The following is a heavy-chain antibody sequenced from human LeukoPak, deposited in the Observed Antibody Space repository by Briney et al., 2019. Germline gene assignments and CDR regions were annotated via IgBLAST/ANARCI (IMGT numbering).Heavy chain of an antibody. CDR3: ARAGHYYDSSGYGYYGMDV. CDR2: IYYSGST. CDR1: GGSISSYY. D-gene: IGHD3-22*01. V-gene: IGHV4-59*01. Sequence: PSETLSLTCTVSGGSISSYYWSWIRQPPGKGLERIGYIYYSGSTNYNPSLKSRVTISVDTSKNQFSLKLSSVTAADTAVYYCARAGHYYDSSGYGYYGMDVWGQGTTVTVSS. J-gene: IGHJ6*02.